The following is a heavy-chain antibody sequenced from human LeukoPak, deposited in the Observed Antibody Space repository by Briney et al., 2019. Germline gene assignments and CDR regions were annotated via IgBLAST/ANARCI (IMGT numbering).Heavy chain of an antibody. D-gene: IGHD5-12*01. CDR1: GFTFSTSW. V-gene: IGHV3-7*03. CDR3: ARGRYSGTTYYFDY. J-gene: IGHJ4*02. Sequence: GGSLRLSCAASGFTFSTSWMSWVRQVPGKGLEWVANIKKDGSETYYVDSVKGRFTISRDNAKNSLYLQMNSLRAEDTAMYCCARGRYSGTTYYFDYWGQGTLVTVSS. CDR2: IKKDGSET.